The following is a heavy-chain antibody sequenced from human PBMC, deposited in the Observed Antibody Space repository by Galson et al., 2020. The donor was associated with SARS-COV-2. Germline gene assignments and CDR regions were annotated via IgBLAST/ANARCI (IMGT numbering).Heavy chain of an antibody. CDR3: AREWGDTSSSVCGC. Sequence: ASVKVSCKASGYTFTSYYLHWVRQSPGQGLEWVGIINPRDDITAYAQKFQGRVTMTRDTSTSTVYMELSSLRPEDTAVYYCAREWGDTSSSVCGCWGRGTLVTVAS. CDR1: GYTFTSYY. D-gene: IGHD6-19*01. V-gene: IGHV1-46*01. CDR2: INPRDDIT. J-gene: IGHJ4*02.